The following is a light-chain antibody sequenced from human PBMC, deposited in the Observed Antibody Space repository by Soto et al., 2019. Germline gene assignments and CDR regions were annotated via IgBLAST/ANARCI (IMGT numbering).Light chain of an antibody. CDR3: QQYSTYPIT. CDR1: QSVTTW. V-gene: IGKV1-5*03. CDR2: KAS. J-gene: IGKJ5*01. Sequence: EIEMTQSPSTLSASAGERVTLTCRASQSVTTWLAWYQQKPGKAPKLLIYKASNLESGLPSRFTGSGSGTEFTLTISSLQSDDFATYYCQQYSTYPITFGQGTRLEIK.